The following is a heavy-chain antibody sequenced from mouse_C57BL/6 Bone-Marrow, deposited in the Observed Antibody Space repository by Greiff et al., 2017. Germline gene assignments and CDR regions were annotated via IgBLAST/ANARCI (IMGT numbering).Heavy chain of an antibody. CDR1: GYTFTDYE. Sequence: QVQLQQSGAELVRPGASVTLSCKASGYTFTDYEMHWVKQTPVHGLEWIGAIDPETGGTAYNQKFKGKAILTADKSSSTAYMELRSLTSEDSAVYYGTRGDYGSSYVGYWGQGTTLTVSS. J-gene: IGHJ2*01. D-gene: IGHD1-1*01. V-gene: IGHV1-15*01. CDR2: IDPETGGT. CDR3: TRGDYGSSYVGY.